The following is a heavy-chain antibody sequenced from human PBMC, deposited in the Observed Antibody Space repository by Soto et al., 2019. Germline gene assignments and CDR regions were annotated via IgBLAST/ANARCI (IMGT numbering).Heavy chain of an antibody. CDR3: ARESGYYDSSGYYYVGYYYYGMDV. CDR1: GGTFSSYA. J-gene: IGHJ6*02. D-gene: IGHD3-22*01. CDR2: IIPIFGTA. V-gene: IGHV1-69*13. Sequence: SVKVSCKASGGTFSSYAISWVRQAPGQGIEWMGGIIPIFGTANYAQKFQGRVTITADESTSTAYMELSSLRSEDTAVYYCARESGYYDSSGYYYVGYYYYGMDVWAQGTTVTVSS.